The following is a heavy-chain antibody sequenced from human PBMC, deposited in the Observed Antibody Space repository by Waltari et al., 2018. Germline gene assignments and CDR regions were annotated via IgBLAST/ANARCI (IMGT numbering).Heavy chain of an antibody. Sequence: EVQLLESGGDLVQPGGSLRLSCAASGFTCSSYAMSWVRQAPGKGLQWVSAISGRDGGTYYAESVKGRFTISRDNSKNTLYLQMNSLRAEDTAVYYCARLSFDGTYEDYWGQGTLVTVSS. CDR3: ARLSFDGTYEDY. V-gene: IGHV3-23*01. CDR2: ISGRDGGT. CDR1: GFTCSSYA. D-gene: IGHD5-12*01. J-gene: IGHJ4*02.